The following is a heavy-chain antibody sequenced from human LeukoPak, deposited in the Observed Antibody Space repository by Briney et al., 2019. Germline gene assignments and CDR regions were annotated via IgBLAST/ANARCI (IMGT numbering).Heavy chain of an antibody. J-gene: IGHJ4*02. Sequence: PGGSLRLSCAASGFTFSSYGMHWVRQAPGKGLEWVAFIRYDGSNKYYADSVKGRFTISRDNSKNTLYLQMNSLRAEDTAVYYCAKVIGYGDYAGIDYWGQGTLVTVSS. CDR3: AKVIGYGDYAGIDY. CDR2: IRYDGSNK. D-gene: IGHD4-17*01. CDR1: GFTFSSYG. V-gene: IGHV3-30*02.